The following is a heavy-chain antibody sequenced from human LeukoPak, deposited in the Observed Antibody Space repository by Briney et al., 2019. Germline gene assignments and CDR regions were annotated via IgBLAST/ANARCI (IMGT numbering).Heavy chain of an antibody. D-gene: IGHD1-1*01. V-gene: IGHV3-21*01. Sequence: GGSLRLSCAASGFTFRSYAMSWVRQAPGKGLEWVSSISSSSSYIYYADSVKGRFTISRDNAKNSLYLQMNSLRAEDTAVYYCARDLSAVYKPFDYWGQGTLVTVSS. CDR3: ARDLSAVYKPFDY. CDR2: ISSSSSYI. CDR1: GFTFRSYA. J-gene: IGHJ4*02.